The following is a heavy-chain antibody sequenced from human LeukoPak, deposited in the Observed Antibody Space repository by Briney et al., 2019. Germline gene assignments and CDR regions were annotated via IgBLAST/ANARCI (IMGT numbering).Heavy chain of an antibody. CDR2: IKQGGSEK. Sequence: GGSLRLSCAASGFSFTNYWMNWVRQAPGKGLEWVANIKQGGSEKYYVDSVKGRFTISRDNAKNSLYLQMNSLRAEDTAVYYCASIGLGSRRDYWGQGTLVTVSS. CDR1: GFSFTNYW. CDR3: ASIGLGSRRDY. V-gene: IGHV3-7*02. D-gene: IGHD3/OR15-3a*01. J-gene: IGHJ4*02.